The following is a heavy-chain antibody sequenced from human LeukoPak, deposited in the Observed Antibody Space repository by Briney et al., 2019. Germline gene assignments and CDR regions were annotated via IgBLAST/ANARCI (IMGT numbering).Heavy chain of an antibody. CDR2: IYYSGNT. V-gene: IGHV4-39*02. CDR1: GVSISSSNSY. J-gene: IGHJ4*02. Sequence: SETLSLTCTVSGVSISSSNSYWGWIRQPPGKGLEWIGSIYYSGNTYYNASLKSQVSISIDTSKNQFSLKLSSVTAADTAVYYCAREDYGDYPFDYWGQGTLVTVSS. D-gene: IGHD4-17*01. CDR3: AREDYGDYPFDY.